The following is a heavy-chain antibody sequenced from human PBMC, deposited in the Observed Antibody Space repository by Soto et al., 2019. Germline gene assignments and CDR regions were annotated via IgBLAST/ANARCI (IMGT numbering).Heavy chain of an antibody. J-gene: IGHJ4*02. CDR3: ARELGNYDFWSGYYLIY. CDR1: GYTFTGYY. CDR2: INPNSGGT. D-gene: IGHD3-3*01. V-gene: IGHV1-2*02. Sequence: ASVKVSCKASGYTFTGYYMHWVRQAPGQGLEWMGWINPNSGGTNYAQKFQGRVTMTRDTSMSTAYMELSSLRSDDTAVYYCARELGNYDFWSGYYLIYWGQGTLVTVSS.